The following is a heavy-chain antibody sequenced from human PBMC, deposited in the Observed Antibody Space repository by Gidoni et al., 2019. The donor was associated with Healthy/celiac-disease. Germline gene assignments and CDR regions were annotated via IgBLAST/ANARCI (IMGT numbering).Heavy chain of an antibody. CDR2: INHSGST. V-gene: IGHV4-34*01. CDR1: GGSFSGYY. CDR3: ARGRDSGYDFDY. Sequence: QLQLQQWGPALLKPSETLSLTCAVYGGSFSGYYWSWIRQPPGKGLEWIGEINHSGSTNYNPSLKSRVTISVDTSKNQFSLKLSSVTAADTAVYYCARGRDSGYDFDYWGQGTLVTVSS. D-gene: IGHD5-12*01. J-gene: IGHJ4*02.